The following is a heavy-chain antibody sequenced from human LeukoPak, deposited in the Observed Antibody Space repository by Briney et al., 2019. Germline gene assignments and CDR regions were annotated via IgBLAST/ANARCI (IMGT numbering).Heavy chain of an antibody. CDR3: ARHGYSSSSFQH. Sequence: SETLSLTCTVSGGSISSYYWSWIRQPPGKGLEWIEYIYYSGGTNYNPSLKSRVTISVDTSKNQFSLKLSSVTAADTAVYYCARHGYSSSSFQHWGQGTLVTVSS. V-gene: IGHV4-59*08. CDR1: GGSISSYY. CDR2: IYYSGGT. D-gene: IGHD6-13*01. J-gene: IGHJ1*01.